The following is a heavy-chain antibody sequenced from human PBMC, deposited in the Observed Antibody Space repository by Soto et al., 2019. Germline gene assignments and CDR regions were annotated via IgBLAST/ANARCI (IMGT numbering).Heavy chain of an antibody. J-gene: IGHJ4*02. V-gene: IGHV4-31*03. CDR1: GGSISSRGYY. Sequence: SETLSLTCTVSGGSISSRGYYWSWIRQHPGKGLEWIGYIYYSGSTYYNPSLKSRVTISVDTSKNQFSLKLSSVTAADTAGYYCARGAYHGFDYWGQGTLVTVSS. D-gene: IGHD3-16*01. CDR3: ARGAYHGFDY. CDR2: IYYSGST.